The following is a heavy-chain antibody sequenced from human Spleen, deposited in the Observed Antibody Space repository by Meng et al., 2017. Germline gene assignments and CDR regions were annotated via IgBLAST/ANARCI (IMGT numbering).Heavy chain of an antibody. V-gene: IGHV3-7*01. CDR1: GSTFSSYC. Sequence: GESLKISCAASGSTFSSYCMSWVRQAPGKGLEWVANIKQDGSEKYYVDSVKGRCTISRDNAKNSLYVQMNSLRAEDTAVYYCVKGGEGAFDYWGQGTLVTVSS. CDR3: VKGGEGAFDY. J-gene: IGHJ4*02. D-gene: IGHD3-16*01. CDR2: IKQDGSEK.